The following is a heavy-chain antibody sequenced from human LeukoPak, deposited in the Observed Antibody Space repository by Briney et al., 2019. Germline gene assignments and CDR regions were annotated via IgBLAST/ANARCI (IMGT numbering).Heavy chain of an antibody. CDR3: AKSASYYYYYMDV. J-gene: IGHJ6*03. CDR2: IDYSGST. CDR1: GDSISSYY. Sequence: PSETLSLTCTVSGDSISSYYWSWLRQPPGKGLEWIGYIDYSGSTSYSPSLKSRVTMSVDTSKKQFSLKLTSVTAADTAVYYCAKSASYYYYYMDVWGKGTTVTVSS. V-gene: IGHV4-59*08.